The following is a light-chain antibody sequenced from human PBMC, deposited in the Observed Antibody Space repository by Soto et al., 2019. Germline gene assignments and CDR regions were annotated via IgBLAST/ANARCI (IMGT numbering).Light chain of an antibody. Sequence: DIQMTQSPSSLSASLGDRVTITCRASQGIGVYLAWFQQKPGNVPKLLIHAASTLQSGVSSRFSGSGSGTVFTFGISSLQPEDVATDYCEKYKSAGFPFGGGTKVEIK. CDR1: QGIGVY. CDR2: AAS. V-gene: IGKV1-27*01. CDR3: EKYKSAGFP. J-gene: IGKJ4*01.